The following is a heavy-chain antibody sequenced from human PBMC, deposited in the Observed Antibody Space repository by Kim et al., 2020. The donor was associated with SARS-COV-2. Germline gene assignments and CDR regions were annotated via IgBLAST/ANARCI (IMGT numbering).Heavy chain of an antibody. D-gene: IGHD1-1*01. V-gene: IGHV3-48*02. Sequence: GGSLRLFCATSGFTLSHYSMSWVRQAPGKGPEWIAYIRFSSDTRTYADSVKGRFTISSDTATNSLFLQMDRLRDEDTALYYCARDLNWAFDYWGRGTLV. CDR1: GFTLSHYS. J-gene: IGHJ4*02. CDR3: ARDLNWAFDY. CDR2: IRFSSDTR.